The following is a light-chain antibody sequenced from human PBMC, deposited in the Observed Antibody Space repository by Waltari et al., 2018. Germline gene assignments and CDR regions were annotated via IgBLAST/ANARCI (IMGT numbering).Light chain of an antibody. V-gene: IGLV3-21*02. J-gene: IGLJ1*01. CDR1: NLGRKQ. CDR3: QVWDGFSDHV. CDR2: DDS. Sequence: SYVLTQPPSVSVAPGQTARITCGGNNLGRKQVHCDQQKPGPAPVLVAYDDSDRPSGIPERFSGSNSGNTATLSISRVEAGDEADYYCQVWDGFSDHVFGTGTKVTVL.